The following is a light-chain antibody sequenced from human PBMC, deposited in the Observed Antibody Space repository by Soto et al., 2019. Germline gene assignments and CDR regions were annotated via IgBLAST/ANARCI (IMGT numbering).Light chain of an antibody. CDR2: GAS. Sequence: VMTHSPATLSVSPGERATLSCRASQSVSSNLAWYQQKPGQAPRLLIYGASTRATGIPARFSGSGSGTEFTLTISSLQSEDFAVYYCQQYNNWPQTFGQGT. CDR1: QSVSSN. V-gene: IGKV3-15*01. CDR3: QQYNNWPQT. J-gene: IGKJ1*01.